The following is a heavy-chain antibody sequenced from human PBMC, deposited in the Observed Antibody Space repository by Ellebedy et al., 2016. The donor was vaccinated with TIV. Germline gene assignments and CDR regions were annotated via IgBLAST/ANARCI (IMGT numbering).Heavy chain of an antibody. V-gene: IGHV1-3*04. CDR3: ARVYDILTGSRGGYYGMDV. Sequence: ASVKVSCKASGYTFTSHAMHWVRQAPGKRLEWMGWINTGNGNTKYSQKFQGRVTITRDTSASTAYMELSSLRSEDTAVYYCARVYDILTGSRGGYYGMDVWGQGTTVTVSS. CDR2: INTGNGNT. J-gene: IGHJ6*02. CDR1: GYTFTSHA. D-gene: IGHD3-9*01.